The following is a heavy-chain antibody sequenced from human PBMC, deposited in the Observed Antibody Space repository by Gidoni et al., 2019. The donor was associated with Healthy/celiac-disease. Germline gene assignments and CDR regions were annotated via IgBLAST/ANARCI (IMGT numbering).Heavy chain of an antibody. CDR3: AKTPQLWSPFDY. CDR1: GFPFSSYA. J-gene: IGHJ4*01. D-gene: IGHD5-18*01. CDR2: ISGSGGST. V-gene: IGHV3-23*04. Sequence: EVQLVESGGGLVQPGGSLRLSCAASGFPFSSYAMSWVRQAPGKGLGLFSAISGSGGSTYYADSVKGRFTISRDNSKNTLYLQMNRLRAEDTAVYYCAKTPQLWSPFDYWGHGTLVTVSS.